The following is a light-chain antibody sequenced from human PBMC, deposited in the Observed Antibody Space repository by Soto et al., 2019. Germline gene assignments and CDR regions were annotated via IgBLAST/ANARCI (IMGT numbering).Light chain of an antibody. CDR1: QRVSSSY. V-gene: IGKV3-20*01. Sequence: ELVWTQSPGTLYLSPGERASLSCRARQRVSSSYLAWYQQNPGQAPRLLIYGPSSRDTGIPDRFSGSGSGTDFTLTISRLEPEDCAGYYCRQDGSSTYTFGQGTKRAIK. J-gene: IGKJ2*01. CDR3: RQDGSSTYT. CDR2: GPS.